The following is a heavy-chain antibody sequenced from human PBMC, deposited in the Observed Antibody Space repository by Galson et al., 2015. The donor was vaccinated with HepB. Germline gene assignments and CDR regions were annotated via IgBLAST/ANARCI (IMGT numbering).Heavy chain of an antibody. CDR1: GFTFDDYG. V-gene: IGHV3-20*04. CDR3: ARDKWDGSGSYYDY. CDR2: INWNGGST. Sequence: SLRLSCAASGFTFDDYGMRWVRQAPGKGLEWVSGINWNGGSTGYADSVKGRFTISRDNAKNSLYLQMNSLRAEDTALYYCARDKWDGSGSYYDYWGQGTLVTVSS. J-gene: IGHJ4*02. D-gene: IGHD3-10*01.